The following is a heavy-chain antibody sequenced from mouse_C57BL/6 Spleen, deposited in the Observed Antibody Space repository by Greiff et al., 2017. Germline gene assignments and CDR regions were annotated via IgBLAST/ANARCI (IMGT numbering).Heavy chain of an antibody. V-gene: IGHV5-4*01. CDR1: GFTFSSYA. Sequence: EVQRVESGGGLVKPGGSLKLSCAASGFTFSSYAMSWVRQTPEKRLEWVATISDGGSYTYYPDNVKGRFTIARDNAKNNLYLQMSHLKSEDTAMYYCAKSTTGYAMDYWGQGTSVTVSS. D-gene: IGHD1-1*01. CDR3: AKSTTGYAMDY. CDR2: ISDGGSYT. J-gene: IGHJ4*01.